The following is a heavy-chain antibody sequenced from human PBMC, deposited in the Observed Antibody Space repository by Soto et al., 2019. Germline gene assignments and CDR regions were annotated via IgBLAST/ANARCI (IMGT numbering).Heavy chain of an antibody. V-gene: IGHV3-33*01. D-gene: IGHD3-16*01. CDR1: GFTFSSYG. Sequence: QVQLVESGGGVVQPGRSLRLSCAASGFTFSSYGMQWVRQAPGKGLEWVAVIWYDGSNKYYADSVKGRFTICRDNSKNTLEPRMNSLLTDDTVVYYCAIGLQGWYYYYFVLDIWGEGTTVTVS. J-gene: IGHJ6*02. CDR2: IWYDGSNK. CDR3: AIGLQGWYYYYFVLDI.